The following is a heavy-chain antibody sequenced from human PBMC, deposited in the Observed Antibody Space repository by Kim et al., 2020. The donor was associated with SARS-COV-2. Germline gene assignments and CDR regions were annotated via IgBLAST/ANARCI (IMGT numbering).Heavy chain of an antibody. Sequence: ASVKVSCKASGYTFTDYYIHWVRQAPGQGLQWMGRINPNSGGTNYAQKFQGRVTMTRDTSISTAYVELSSLKSDDTAVYYCARETIYSNFFYAFDYWGQGALVTVSS. CDR1: GYTFTDYY. D-gene: IGHD4-4*01. V-gene: IGHV1-2*06. CDR3: ARETIYSNFFYAFDY. CDR2: INPNSGGT. J-gene: IGHJ4*02.